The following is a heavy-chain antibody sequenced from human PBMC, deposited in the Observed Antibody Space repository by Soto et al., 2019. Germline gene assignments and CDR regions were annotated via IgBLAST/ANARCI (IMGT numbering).Heavy chain of an antibody. D-gene: IGHD4-17*01. V-gene: IGHV3-53*01. Sequence: PGGSLRLSCAASGCTVSSNYRSWVRQAPGKGLEWVSVIYSGGSTSYADSVKGRFTISRDNAKNSLYLQMNSLRVEDTALYYCARAPGFYGDFFDYWGQGTLVTVSS. CDR2: IYSGGST. CDR3: ARAPGFYGDFFDY. CDR1: GCTVSSNY. J-gene: IGHJ4*02.